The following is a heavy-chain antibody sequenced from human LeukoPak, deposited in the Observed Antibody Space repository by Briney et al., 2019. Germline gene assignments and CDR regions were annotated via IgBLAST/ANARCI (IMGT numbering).Heavy chain of an antibody. CDR3: AGTHYDCWSGYPDY. CDR1: GFTFSNYG. D-gene: IGHD3-3*01. J-gene: IGHJ4*02. Sequence: PGGSLRLSCAASGFTFSNYGMHWVRQAPGKGLEGVAYIWYDGSNKYYTDSVKGRFTISRDNSKNTLYLQMNSLRAEDTAVYYCAGTHYDCWSGYPDYWGQGTLVTVSS. CDR2: IWYDGSNK. V-gene: IGHV3-30*02.